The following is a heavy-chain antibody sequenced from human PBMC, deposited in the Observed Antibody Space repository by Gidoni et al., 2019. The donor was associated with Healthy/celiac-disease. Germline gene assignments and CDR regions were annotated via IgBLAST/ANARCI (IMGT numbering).Heavy chain of an antibody. CDR3: AKDNRFGGQWLVEDAFDI. Sequence: EVQLVESGGGLVQPGRSLRLSCAASGFTFDAYAMHWVRQAPGKGLEWVSGISWNSGSIGYADSVKGRFTISRDNAKNSLYLQMNSLRAEDTALYYCAKDNRFGGQWLVEDAFDIWGQGTMVTVSS. V-gene: IGHV3-9*01. J-gene: IGHJ3*02. D-gene: IGHD6-19*01. CDR2: ISWNSGSI. CDR1: GFTFDAYA.